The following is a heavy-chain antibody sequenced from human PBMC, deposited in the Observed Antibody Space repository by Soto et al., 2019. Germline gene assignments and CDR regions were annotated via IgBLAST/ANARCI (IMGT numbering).Heavy chain of an antibody. J-gene: IGHJ5*02. Sequence: GASVKVSCKASGYTFTSYGISWVRQAPGQGLEWMGWISAYNGNTNYAQKLQGRVTMTTDTSTSTAYMELRSLRSDDTAVYYCARDVPKTYYDILTGYYPPLDPWGQGTLVTAPQ. D-gene: IGHD3-9*01. CDR1: GYTFTSYG. V-gene: IGHV1-18*01. CDR3: ARDVPKTYYDILTGYYPPLDP. CDR2: ISAYNGNT.